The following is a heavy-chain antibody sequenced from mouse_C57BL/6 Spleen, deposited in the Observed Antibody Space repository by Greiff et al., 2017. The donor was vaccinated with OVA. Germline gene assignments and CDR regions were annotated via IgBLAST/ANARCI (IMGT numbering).Heavy chain of an antibody. CDR3: AREGLTGEAWFAY. CDR2: IYPGDGDT. J-gene: IGHJ3*01. CDR1: GYAFSSSW. Sequence: VQLQQSGPELVKPGASVKISCKASGYAFSSSWMNWVKQRPGKGLEWIGRIYPGDGDTNYNGKFKGKATLTADKSSSTAYMQLSSLTSEDSAVYFCAREGLTGEAWFAYWGQGTLVTVSA. D-gene: IGHD4-1*01. V-gene: IGHV1-82*01.